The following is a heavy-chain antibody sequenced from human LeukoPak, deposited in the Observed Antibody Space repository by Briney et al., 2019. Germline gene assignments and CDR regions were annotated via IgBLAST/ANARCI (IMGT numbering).Heavy chain of an antibody. J-gene: IGHJ4*02. D-gene: IGHD3-10*01. CDR1: GYTLTELS. V-gene: IGHV1-24*01. CDR2: FDPEDGET. CDR3: ARETYYGSGSDY. Sequence: ASVKVSCKVSGYTLTELSMHWVRQAPGKGLEWMGGFDPEDGETIYAQKFQGRVTMTEDTSTDTAYMALSSLRSEDTAVYYCARETYYGSGSDYWGQGTLVPVSS.